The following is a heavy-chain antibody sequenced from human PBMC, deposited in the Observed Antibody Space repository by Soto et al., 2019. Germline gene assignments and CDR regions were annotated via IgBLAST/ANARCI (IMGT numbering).Heavy chain of an antibody. D-gene: IGHD3-10*01. CDR3: AKAQGSYWGIFDF. CDR1: GFTFSSYA. V-gene: IGHV3-23*01. Sequence: QPGGSLRLSCEASGFTFSSYAMSWVRQAPGKGLDWVSAIRGSGDSTHDADSVKGRFTISRDNSKNTLYLQMNSLRAEDSAVYYCAKAQGSYWGIFDFWGQGTVVTVSS. CDR2: IRGSGDST. J-gene: IGHJ4*02.